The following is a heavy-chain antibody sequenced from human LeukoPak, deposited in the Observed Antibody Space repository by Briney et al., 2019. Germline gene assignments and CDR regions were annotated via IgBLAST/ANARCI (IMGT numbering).Heavy chain of an antibody. V-gene: IGHV5-10-1*01. D-gene: IGHD3-10*01. J-gene: IGHJ4*02. CDR1: GYSFSSYW. CDR3: ARHTISDY. Sequence: GESLKISCKGSGYSFSSYWINWVRQMPGKGLEWMGRIDPSDSYTNYNPSFQGHVTISADKSISTAYLQWSSLMASDTAMYYCARHTISDYWGQGTQVTVPS. CDR2: IDPSDSYT.